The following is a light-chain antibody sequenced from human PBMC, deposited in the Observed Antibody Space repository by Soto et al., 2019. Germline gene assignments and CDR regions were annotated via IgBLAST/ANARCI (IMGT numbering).Light chain of an antibody. V-gene: IGLV2-8*01. Sequence: QSALTQPASVSGSPGQSITISCTGTSSDVGAYNYVSWYQQHPGKAPKLMIYEVTKRPSGVPDRFSGSKSGNTASLTVSGLQAEDEADYYCSSYAGSNNLPFGGGTKLTVL. CDR1: SSDVGAYNY. CDR2: EVT. CDR3: SSYAGSNNLP. J-gene: IGLJ3*02.